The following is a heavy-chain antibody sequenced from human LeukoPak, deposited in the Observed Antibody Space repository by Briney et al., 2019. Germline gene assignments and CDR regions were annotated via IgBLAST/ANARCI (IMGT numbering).Heavy chain of an antibody. CDR1: GYTLTELS. V-gene: IGHV1-24*01. Sequence: ASVKVSCKVSGYTLTELSMHWVRQAPGKGLEWMGGFDPEDGETIYAQKLQGRVTMTTDTSTSTAYMELRSLRSDDTAVYYCATHYYDILTGLPDAFDIWGQGTMVTVSS. CDR2: FDPEDGET. J-gene: IGHJ3*02. D-gene: IGHD3-9*01. CDR3: ATHYYDILTGLPDAFDI.